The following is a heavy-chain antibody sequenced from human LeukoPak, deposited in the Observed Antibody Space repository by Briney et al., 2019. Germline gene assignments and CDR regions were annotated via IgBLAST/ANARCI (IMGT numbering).Heavy chain of an antibody. V-gene: IGHV3-15*01. J-gene: IGHJ3*02. D-gene: IGHD3-10*01. Sequence: GGSLRLSCAASGFTFSNAWMSWVRQAPGKGLEWVGRIKSKTDGGTTDYAAPVKGRFTISRDDSKNTLYLQMNSLNTEDTAVYYCTTAPDTLLWFGELFSDAFDIWGQGTMVTVSS. CDR3: TTAPDTLLWFGELFSDAFDI. CDR2: IKSKTDGGTT. CDR1: GFTFSNAW.